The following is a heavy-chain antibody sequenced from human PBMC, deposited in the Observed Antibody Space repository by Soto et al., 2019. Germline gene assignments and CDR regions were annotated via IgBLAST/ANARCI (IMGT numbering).Heavy chain of an antibody. CDR3: ARSGYYDSSGYYAHINTYYYYGMDV. CDR2: IIPIFGTA. CDR1: GFTFSSYA. Sequence: SCAASGFTFSSYAISWVRQAPGPGLEWMGGIIPIFGTANYAQKFQGRVTITADESTSTAYMELSRLRSEDTAVYYCARSGYYDSSGYYAHINTYYYYGMDVWGQGTTVTVSS. V-gene: IGHV1-69*01. J-gene: IGHJ6*02. D-gene: IGHD3-22*01.